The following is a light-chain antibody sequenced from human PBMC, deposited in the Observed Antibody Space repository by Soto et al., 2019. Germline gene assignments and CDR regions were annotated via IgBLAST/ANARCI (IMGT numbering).Light chain of an antibody. Sequence: QSVLTQPASVSGSPGQSIAISCTGTSSDVGAYNYVSWYQHHPGKVPKLVIYDVTNRPSGISDRFSGSKSGNTASLTISGLQAEDEADFYCCSYTSTSTYVFETGTKVTVL. CDR2: DVT. CDR1: SSDVGAYNY. V-gene: IGLV2-14*03. CDR3: CSYTSTSTYV. J-gene: IGLJ1*01.